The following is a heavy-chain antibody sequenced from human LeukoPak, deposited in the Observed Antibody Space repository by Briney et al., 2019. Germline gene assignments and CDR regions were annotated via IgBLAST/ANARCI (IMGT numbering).Heavy chain of an antibody. D-gene: IGHD2-21*02. V-gene: IGHV3-33*01. J-gene: IGHJ4*02. CDR3: ARDILAYCGGDCYPAFGY. CDR1: GFTFSSYG. CDR2: IWYDGSNK. Sequence: GGSLRLSCAASGFTFSSYGMHWVSQAPGKGLEWVAVIWYDGSNKYYADSVKGRFTISRDNSKNTLYLQMNSLRAEDTAVYYCARDILAYCGGDCYPAFGYWGQGTLVTVSS.